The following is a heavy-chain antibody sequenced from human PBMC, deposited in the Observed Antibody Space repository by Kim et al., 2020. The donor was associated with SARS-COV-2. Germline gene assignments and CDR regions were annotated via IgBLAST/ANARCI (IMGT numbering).Heavy chain of an antibody. D-gene: IGHD4-4*01. Sequence: ASVKVSCKASVYTFTSYGISWVRQAPGQGLEWMGWISAYNGNTNYAQKLQGRVTMTTDTSTSTAYMELRSLRSDDTAVYYCARVHMTTPPTSGAYYYYGMDVWGQGTTVTVSS. V-gene: IGHV1-18*01. CDR1: VYTFTSYG. CDR3: ARVHMTTPPTSGAYYYYGMDV. J-gene: IGHJ6*02. CDR2: ISAYNGNT.